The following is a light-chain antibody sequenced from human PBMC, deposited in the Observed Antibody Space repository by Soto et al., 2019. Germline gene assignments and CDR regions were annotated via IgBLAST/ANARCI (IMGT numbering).Light chain of an antibody. CDR1: QGISNY. CDR2: LAS. CDR3: QKYNSAPL. V-gene: IGKV1-27*01. Sequence: DIQMTQSPSSLSASVGDRITITCRTSQGISNYLAWYQQKSGEVPKLLIYLASTLRSGDPSRFSGSRSGTDFTLTISSLQPEDVAIYYCQKYNSAPLFGGGTKVEI. J-gene: IGKJ4*01.